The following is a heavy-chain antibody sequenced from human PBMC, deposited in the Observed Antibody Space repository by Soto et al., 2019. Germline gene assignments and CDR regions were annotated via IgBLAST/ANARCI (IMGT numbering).Heavy chain of an antibody. Sequence: SETLSLTCTVSGGSISSSSYFWGWIRQPPGKGLEWIGSIYYSGSTYYNPSLKSRVTISVDTSKNQFSLKLSSVTAADTAVYYCARQYSGSYYYYYGMDVWGQGTTVTVSS. CDR3: ARQYSGSYYYYYGMDV. CDR1: GGSISSSSYF. V-gene: IGHV4-39*01. CDR2: IYYSGST. J-gene: IGHJ6*02. D-gene: IGHD1-26*01.